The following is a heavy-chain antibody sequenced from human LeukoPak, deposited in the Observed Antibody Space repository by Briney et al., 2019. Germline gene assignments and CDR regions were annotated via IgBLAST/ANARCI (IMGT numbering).Heavy chain of an antibody. Sequence: ASVKVSCKASGYTFTTYYIHWVRQAPGQGLEWMGIIDPNGGSTSYAQKFQGGVTMTRDTSTSTVYMELSSLRSEDTAVYFCARGGSNYHYMDVWGKGTTVTVSS. CDR3: ARGGSNYHYMDV. CDR1: GYTFTTYY. D-gene: IGHD4-11*01. J-gene: IGHJ6*03. V-gene: IGHV1-46*01. CDR2: IDPNGGST.